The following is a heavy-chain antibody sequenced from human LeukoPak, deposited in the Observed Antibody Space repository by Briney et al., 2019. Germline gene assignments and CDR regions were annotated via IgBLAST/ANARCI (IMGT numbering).Heavy chain of an antibody. CDR1: GYTLTDLS. J-gene: IGHJ4*02. D-gene: IGHD3-9*01. V-gene: IGHV1-24*01. CDR2: FDPEDAET. Sequence: ASVKVSCKVSGYTLTDLSMHWVRQAPGKGLEWMGSFDPEDAETLFAQKFQGRVTMSEDTSTDTAYMELTSLTSGDTAVYYCATDFNSDWLGTPTFDYWGQGTLVTVSS. CDR3: ATDFNSDWLGTPTFDY.